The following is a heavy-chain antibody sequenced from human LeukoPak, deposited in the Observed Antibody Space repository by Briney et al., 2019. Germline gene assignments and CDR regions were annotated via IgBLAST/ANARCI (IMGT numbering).Heavy chain of an antibody. CDR3: ARALYYYDSSGYAPGY. J-gene: IGHJ4*02. V-gene: IGHV1-46*01. CDR2: INPSGGST. D-gene: IGHD3-22*01. Sequence: GASVKVSCKASGYTFTSYYMHWVRQAPGQGLEWMGIINPSGGSTSYAQKFQGRVTMTRDMSTSTVYMELSSLRSEDTAVYYCARALYYYDSSGYAPGYWGQGTLVTVSS. CDR1: GYTFTSYY.